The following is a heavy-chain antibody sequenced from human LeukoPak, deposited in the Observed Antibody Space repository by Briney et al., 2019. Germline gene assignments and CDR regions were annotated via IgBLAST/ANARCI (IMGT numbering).Heavy chain of an antibody. J-gene: IGHJ4*02. CDR2: ISYLSSHV. D-gene: IGHD3-16*01. CDR1: GFTFTTYA. V-gene: IGHV3-21*01. CDR3: GRAFPPLRTSSAGDL. Sequence: GGSLRLSCAASGFTFTTYAMRWVRQAPGKGLEWVSSISYLSSHVYYGDSVKGRFSISRDNAKNSLYLQMNSLGAEDTAIYYCGRAFPPLRTSSAGDLWGQGILVTVSS.